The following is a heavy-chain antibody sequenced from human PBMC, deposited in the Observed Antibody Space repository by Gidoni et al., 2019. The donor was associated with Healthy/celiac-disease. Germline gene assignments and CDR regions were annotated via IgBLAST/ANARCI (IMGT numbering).Heavy chain of an antibody. CDR1: GFTLSGSA. CDR2: IRSKANSYAT. CDR3: RTLALDHDSSGYYPDY. D-gene: IGHD3-22*01. V-gene: IGHV3-73*02. Sequence: EVQLVESGGGLVHPGGYLKLACAAAGFTLSGSAMHWVLQASGKGLEWVGRIRSKANSYATAYAASVKGRFTISRDDSKNTAYLQMNSLKTEDTAVYYCRTLALDHDSSGYYPDYWGQGTLVTVSS. J-gene: IGHJ4*02.